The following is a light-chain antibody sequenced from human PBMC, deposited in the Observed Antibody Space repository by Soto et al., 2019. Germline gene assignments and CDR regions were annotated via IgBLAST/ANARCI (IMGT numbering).Light chain of an antibody. J-gene: IGKJ4*01. V-gene: IGKV1-12*01. CDR1: QDISRW. CDR3: QQAKSFPLT. CDR2: GAY. Sequence: DIQMTPSPSSVSASVGDRATITCRASQDISRWLVWYQQKPGKAPKLLIYGAYSLQSGVPSRFSGSGSGTDFTLTISSLQPEYFATYYCQQAKSFPLTFGGGTKVELK.